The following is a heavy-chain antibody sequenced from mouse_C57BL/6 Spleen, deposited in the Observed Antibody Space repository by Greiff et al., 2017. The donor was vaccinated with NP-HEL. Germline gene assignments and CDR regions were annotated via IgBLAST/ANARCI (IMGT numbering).Heavy chain of an antibody. J-gene: IGHJ4*01. CDR3: ARPGNYYYAMDY. CDR2: ISSGSSTI. V-gene: IGHV5-17*01. CDR1: GFTFSDYG. Sequence: EVMLVESGGGLVKPGGSLKLSCAASGFTFSDYGMHWVRQAPEKGLEWVAYISSGSSTIYYADTVKGRFTISRDNAKNTLFLQMTSLRSEDTAMYYCARPGNYYYAMDYWGQGTSVTVSS. D-gene: IGHD2-1*01.